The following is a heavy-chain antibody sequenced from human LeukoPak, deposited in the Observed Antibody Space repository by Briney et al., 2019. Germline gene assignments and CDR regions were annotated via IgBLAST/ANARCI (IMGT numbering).Heavy chain of an antibody. Sequence: SQTLSLTCALSGDSVSSNSAAWDWLRQSPSRGLEWLGRTYYRSKWYSEYAVSVTSRVTINPDTSKNQFSLQLNSVTPEDTAVYYCAREFVGGQFDYWGQGALVTVSS. CDR2: TYYRSKWYS. CDR3: AREFVGGQFDY. J-gene: IGHJ4*02. D-gene: IGHD3-16*01. CDR1: GDSVSSNSAA. V-gene: IGHV6-1*01.